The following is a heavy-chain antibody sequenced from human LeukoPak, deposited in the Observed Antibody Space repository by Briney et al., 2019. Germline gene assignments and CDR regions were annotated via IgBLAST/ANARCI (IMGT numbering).Heavy chain of an antibody. CDR1: GFTFSSYA. J-gene: IGHJ4*02. CDR3: ARDLSSSGWFGPFDY. CDR2: ISYDGSNK. V-gene: IGHV3-30*04. Sequence: GGSLRLSCAASGFTFSSYAMHWVRQAPGKGLEWVAVISYDGSNKYYADSVKGRFTISRDNSKNTQYLQMNSLRAEDTAVYYCARDLSSSGWFGPFDYWGQGTLVTVSS. D-gene: IGHD6-19*01.